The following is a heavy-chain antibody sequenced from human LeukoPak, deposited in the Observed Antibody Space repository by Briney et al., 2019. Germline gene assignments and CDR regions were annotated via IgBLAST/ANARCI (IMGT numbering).Heavy chain of an antibody. V-gene: IGHV1-2*02. CDR1: GYTFTGYY. CDR2: INPNSGGT. Sequence: ASVKVSCKASGYTFTGYYMHWVRQAPGQGLEWMGWINPNSGGTNYVQKFQGRVTMTRDTSISTAYMELSRLRSDDTAVYYCARTISGSYHYYYYYYMDVWGKGTTVTVSS. D-gene: IGHD3-10*01. CDR3: ARTISGSYHYYYYYYMDV. J-gene: IGHJ6*03.